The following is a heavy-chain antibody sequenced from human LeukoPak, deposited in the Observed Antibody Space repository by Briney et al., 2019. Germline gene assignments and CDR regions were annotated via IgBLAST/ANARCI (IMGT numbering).Heavy chain of an antibody. D-gene: IGHD3-22*01. CDR1: GFTFSSYA. J-gene: IGHJ3*02. CDR2: ISSSSSTI. Sequence: GGSLTLSCAASGFTFSSYAMHWVRQAPGKGLEWVSYISSSSSTIYYADSVKGRFTISRDNAKNSLYLQMNSLRAEDTAVYYCARHYYDSGGYYCAFDIWGRGAMVTVSS. CDR3: ARHYYDSGGYYCAFDI. V-gene: IGHV3-48*01.